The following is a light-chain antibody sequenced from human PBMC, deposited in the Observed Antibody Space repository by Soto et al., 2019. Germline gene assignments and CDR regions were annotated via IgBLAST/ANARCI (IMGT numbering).Light chain of an antibody. CDR3: QQRSNWPPLT. Sequence: ETVLTQSPATLSVSPGERDTLSCRASQSVSTNLAWYQQKPGQAPRLLIYDASTMATGFPARFSGSGSGTDFTLTISSLEPEDFAVYYCQQRSNWPPLTFGGGTKVDIK. CDR1: QSVSTN. CDR2: DAS. V-gene: IGKV3-11*01. J-gene: IGKJ4*01.